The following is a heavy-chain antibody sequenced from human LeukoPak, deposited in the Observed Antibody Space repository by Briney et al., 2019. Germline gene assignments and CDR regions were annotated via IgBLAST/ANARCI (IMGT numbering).Heavy chain of an antibody. CDR1: GYIFTTYF. J-gene: IGHJ4*02. Sequence: GESLKISCKASGYIFTTYFIAWVRQMPGKGLEWVGRIDPTDSYTNYSPSFQGHVTISVDKPISTAYLQWSSPKASDTAIYYCARRFYGDYAYDYWGQGTLVTVSS. V-gene: IGHV5-10-1*01. CDR2: IDPTDSYT. CDR3: ARRFYGDYAYDY. D-gene: IGHD4-17*01.